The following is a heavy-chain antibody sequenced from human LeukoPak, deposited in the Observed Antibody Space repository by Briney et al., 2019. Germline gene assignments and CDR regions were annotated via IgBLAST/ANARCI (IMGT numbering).Heavy chain of an antibody. J-gene: IGHJ4*02. CDR2: IYYSGST. V-gene: IGHV4-39*07. D-gene: IGHD5-18*01. CDR1: DGAIAGYS. CDR3: ARARHGYIYGYRPNELGHFFDY. Sequence: SETLSLTCTVSDGAIAGYSWSWIRQTLGKGLEWIGSIYYSGSTYYKSSLKSRVTISLDTSKNQFSLKLSSVTAADTAVYYCARARHGYIYGYRPNELGHFFDYWGQGTLVTVSS.